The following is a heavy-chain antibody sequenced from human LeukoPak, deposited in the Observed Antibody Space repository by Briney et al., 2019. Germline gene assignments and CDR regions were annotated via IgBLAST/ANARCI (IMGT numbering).Heavy chain of an antibody. J-gene: IGHJ1*01. V-gene: IGHV4-39*01. CDR2: IYYSGTT. D-gene: IGHD6-13*01. Sequence: SEALSLTCIDSVGSIIRSIHYWGGIRQSPGKGVEWIGSIYYSGTTHNNPPLKSRVTISVDTSKNQFSLKLSSVTAADTSVYYCARQEAAVLFFQHWGQGTLVTVSS. CDR3: ARQEAAVLFFQH. CDR1: VGSIIRSIHY.